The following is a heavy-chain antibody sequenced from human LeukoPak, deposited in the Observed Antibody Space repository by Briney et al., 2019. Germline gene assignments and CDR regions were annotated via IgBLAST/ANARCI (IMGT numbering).Heavy chain of an antibody. CDR3: ARDPRRDGYNGYYFDY. J-gene: IGHJ4*02. Sequence: RPGGSLRLSCAASGFTFDDYGMSWVRPAPGKGLELGSGINWNGGSTVYADSVKGRFTISRDNAKNSMYLQMNSLRAEDTALYYCARDPRRDGYNGYYFDYWGQGTLVTVSS. CDR1: GFTFDDYG. V-gene: IGHV3-20*04. D-gene: IGHD5-24*01. CDR2: INWNGGST.